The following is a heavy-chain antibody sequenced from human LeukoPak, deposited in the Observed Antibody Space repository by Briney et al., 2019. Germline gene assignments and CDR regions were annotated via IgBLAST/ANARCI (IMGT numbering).Heavy chain of an antibody. CDR1: GFTFSSSA. D-gene: IGHD2-21*02. J-gene: IGHJ4*02. CDR3: AKDQVMVTAITSFDY. V-gene: IGHV3-23*01. CDR2: ISYSGSGT. Sequence: GGSLRLSCAASGFTFSSSAMAWVRHAPGKGLEWVSTISYSGSGTYYADSVKGRFTISRDNSENTVYLQMTSLRVEDTAEYYCAKDQVMVTAITSFDYWGQGTLVTVSS.